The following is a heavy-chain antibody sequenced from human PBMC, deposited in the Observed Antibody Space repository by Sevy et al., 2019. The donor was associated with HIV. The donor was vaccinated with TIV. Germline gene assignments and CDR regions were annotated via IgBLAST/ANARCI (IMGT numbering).Heavy chain of an antibody. CDR2: ISYDGSNK. V-gene: IGHV3-30-3*01. CDR1: GFTFSSYA. Sequence: GGSLRLSCAASGFTFSSYAMHWVRQAPGKGLEWVAVISYDGSNKYYADSVKGRFTISRDNSENTLYLQMNSLRAEDTAVYYCARSSGRWGNFDYWGQGTLVTVSS. D-gene: IGHD1-26*01. CDR3: ARSSGRWGNFDY. J-gene: IGHJ4*02.